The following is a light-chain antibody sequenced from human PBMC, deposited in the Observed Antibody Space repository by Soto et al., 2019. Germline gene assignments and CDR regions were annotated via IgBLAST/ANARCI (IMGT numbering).Light chain of an antibody. CDR2: GAA. V-gene: IGKV3-15*01. Sequence: EIVLTQSPGTLSLSPGERATLSCRASQSVRSSYFAWYQQKPGQAPRLLIYGAATRATGIPARFSGSGSGTEFTLTISSLQSEDFAVYYCQQYHSWPAFGRGTKVDIK. J-gene: IGKJ1*01. CDR3: QQYHSWPA. CDR1: QSVRSSY.